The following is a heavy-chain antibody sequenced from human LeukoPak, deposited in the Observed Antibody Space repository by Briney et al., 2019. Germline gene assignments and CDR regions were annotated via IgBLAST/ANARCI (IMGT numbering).Heavy chain of an antibody. CDR2: IRYDGSHK. CDR1: GFTFNNYG. D-gene: IGHD2-2*01. V-gene: IGHV3-30*02. J-gene: IGHJ4*01. CDR3: AKVGPPERGRTSCFEY. Sequence: PGGSLRLSCAASGFTFNNYGMHWVRQAPDKGLEWVAFIRYDGSHKFYADSVKGRFTISRDNSKNTLYLQMNSLRAEDTAIYYCAKVGPPERGRTSCFEYWGQGTLVTVSS.